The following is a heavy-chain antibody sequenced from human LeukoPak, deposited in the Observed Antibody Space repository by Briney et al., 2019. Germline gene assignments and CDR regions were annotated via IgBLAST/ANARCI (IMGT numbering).Heavy chain of an antibody. V-gene: IGHV3-48*03. CDR1: GFTFTHHG. CDR3: AELGITMIGGV. D-gene: IGHD3-10*02. Sequence: GGSLRLSCAASGFTFTHHGMNWVRQAPGKGLEWVSYISSSGSTIYYADSVKGRFTISRDNAKNSLYLQTNSLRAEDTAVYYCAELGITMIGGVWGKGTTVTTSS. CDR2: ISSSGSTI. J-gene: IGHJ6*04.